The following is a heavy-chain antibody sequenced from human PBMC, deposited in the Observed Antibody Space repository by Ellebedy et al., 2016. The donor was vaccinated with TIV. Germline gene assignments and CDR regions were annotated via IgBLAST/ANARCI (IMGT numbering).Heavy chain of an antibody. CDR2: IYTSGST. CDR3: AREDSVYAAAGIEAFDI. CDR1: GGSISSYY. D-gene: IGHD6-13*01. Sequence: SETLSLTXTVSGGSISSYYWSWIRQPAGKGLEWIGRIYTSGSTNYNPSLKSRVTMSVDTSKNQFSLKLSSVTAADTAVYYCAREDSVYAAAGIEAFDIWGQGTMVTVSS. J-gene: IGHJ3*02. V-gene: IGHV4-4*07.